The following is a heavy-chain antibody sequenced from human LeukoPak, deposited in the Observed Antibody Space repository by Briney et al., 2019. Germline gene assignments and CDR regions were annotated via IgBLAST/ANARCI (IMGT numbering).Heavy chain of an antibody. Sequence: GASVKVSCKSSGYTFNGYYMHWVRQAPGQGLEWMGIINPSGGSTSYAQKFQGRVTMTRDMSTSTVYMELSSLRSEDTAVYYCTRATVTTLFFDYWGQGTLVTVSS. V-gene: IGHV1-46*02. CDR2: INPSGGST. CDR1: GYTFNGYY. D-gene: IGHD4-17*01. J-gene: IGHJ4*02. CDR3: TRATVTTLFFDY.